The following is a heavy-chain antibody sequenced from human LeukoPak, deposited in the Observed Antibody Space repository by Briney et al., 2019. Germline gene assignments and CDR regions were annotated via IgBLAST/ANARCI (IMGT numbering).Heavy chain of an antibody. CDR3: ARVYYYDSSGSPNWFDP. D-gene: IGHD3-22*01. CDR1: GYTFTNYD. CDR2: MNPNSGNT. V-gene: IGHV1-8*01. J-gene: IGHJ5*02. Sequence: GASVKVSCKASGYTFTNYDINWERQATGQGLEWMGWMNPNSGNTGYAQKFQGRVTMTRNTSIGTAYMELSSLRSEDTAVYYCARVYYYDSSGSPNWFDPWGQGTLVTVSS.